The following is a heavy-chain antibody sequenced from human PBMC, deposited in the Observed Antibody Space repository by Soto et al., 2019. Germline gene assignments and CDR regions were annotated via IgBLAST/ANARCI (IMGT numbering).Heavy chain of an antibody. D-gene: IGHD2-8*02. Sequence: HEHLVQSGAEVKRPGASLKVSCKASGYSFTGYYIHWVRQAPGQGLEWMGWINPDSGATNYAQNFQGRVTRTSDTSISTASMDLTSLTADDTAVYYCARGDYWTGGYPFPYFDYWGQGTLVIVSS. CDR2: INPDSGAT. CDR3: ARGDYWTGGYPFPYFDY. J-gene: IGHJ4*02. CDR1: GYSFTGYY. V-gene: IGHV1-2*02.